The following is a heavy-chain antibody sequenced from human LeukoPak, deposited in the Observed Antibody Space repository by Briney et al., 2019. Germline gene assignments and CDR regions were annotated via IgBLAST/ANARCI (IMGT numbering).Heavy chain of an antibody. Sequence: SETLSLTCAVYGGSFSGYYWSWIRQPPGKGLEWIGEINHSGSTNYNPSLKSRVTISVDTSKNQFSLRLSSVTAADTAVYYCARGGRYSYGFDPWGQGTLVTVSS. CDR3: ARGGRYSYGFDP. D-gene: IGHD5-18*01. V-gene: IGHV4-34*01. J-gene: IGHJ5*02. CDR1: GGSFSGYY. CDR2: INHSGST.